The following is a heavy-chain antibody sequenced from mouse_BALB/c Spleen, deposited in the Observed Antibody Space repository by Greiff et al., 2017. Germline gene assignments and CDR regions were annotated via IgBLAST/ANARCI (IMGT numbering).Heavy chain of an antibody. CDR3: ASGGLYYGNYFDV. Sequence: EVKLMESGPGLVKPSQSLSLTCTVTGYSITSDYAWNWIRQFPGNKLEWMVYISYSGSTSYNPSLKSRISITRDTSKNQFFLQLNSVTTEDTATYYCASGGLYYGNYFDVWGAGTTVTVSS. J-gene: IGHJ1*01. D-gene: IGHD2-1*01. CDR2: ISYSGST. CDR1: GYSITSDYA. V-gene: IGHV3-2*02.